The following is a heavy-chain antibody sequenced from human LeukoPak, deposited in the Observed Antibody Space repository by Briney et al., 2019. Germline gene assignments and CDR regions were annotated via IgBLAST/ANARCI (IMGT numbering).Heavy chain of an antibody. Sequence: GGSLRLSCAASGFTFRNVWMNWVRQAPGKGLEWVSSISSSSSYIYCADSVKGRFTISRDNAKNSLYLQMNSLRAEDTAVYYCARETYYYDSSGYYYVLGFDYWGQGTLVTVSS. V-gene: IGHV3-21*01. CDR2: ISSSSSYI. CDR3: ARETYYYDSSGYYYVLGFDY. CDR1: GFTFRNVW. J-gene: IGHJ4*02. D-gene: IGHD3-22*01.